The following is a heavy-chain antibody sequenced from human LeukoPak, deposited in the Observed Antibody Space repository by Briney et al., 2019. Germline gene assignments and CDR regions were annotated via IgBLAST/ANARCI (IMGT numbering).Heavy chain of an antibody. J-gene: IGHJ6*03. D-gene: IGHD3-9*01. CDR2: INPSGGTT. V-gene: IGHV1-46*01. CDR3: ARGGLGNYDILTGNYKYYFYMDV. Sequence: GASLKVSCKASGYTFTSYYIHWVRQAPGQGLEWMGKINPSGGTTTSAQTFLGRLTMTRDTSTITVYMELSSLRSEDTAVYYCARGGLGNYDILTGNYKYYFYMDVWGEGTTVTVSS. CDR1: GYTFTSYY.